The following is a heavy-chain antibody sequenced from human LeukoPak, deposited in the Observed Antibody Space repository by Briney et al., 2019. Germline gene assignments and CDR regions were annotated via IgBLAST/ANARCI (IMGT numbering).Heavy chain of an antibody. CDR1: GGIFSSYA. V-gene: IGHV1-69*05. J-gene: IGHJ5*02. CDR2: VIPLFRTA. CDR3: ARSSSGGYNWFDP. Sequence: ASVKVSGKASGGIFSSYAINWVRQAPRQGLEWMGGVIPLFRTANYAQKFQGRVTISTDASTSTAYMELSSLRSEDTAVYYCARSSSGGYNWFDPWGQGTLVTVSS. D-gene: IGHD6-6*01.